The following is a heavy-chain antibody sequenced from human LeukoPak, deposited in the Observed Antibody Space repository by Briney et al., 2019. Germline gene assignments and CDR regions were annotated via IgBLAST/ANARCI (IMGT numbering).Heavy chain of an antibody. CDR1: GFTFSDYA. Sequence: GGSLRLSCAASGFTFSDYAMHWVRQAPGKGLEYVSVISSNGGSTYYADSVKGRFTISRDNSKNTLYVQMNSLRAEDTAAYYCAKDRGWEATTVWFDPWGQGTLVTVSS. J-gene: IGHJ5*02. D-gene: IGHD1-26*01. V-gene: IGHV3-64*02. CDR2: ISSNGGST. CDR3: AKDRGWEATTVWFDP.